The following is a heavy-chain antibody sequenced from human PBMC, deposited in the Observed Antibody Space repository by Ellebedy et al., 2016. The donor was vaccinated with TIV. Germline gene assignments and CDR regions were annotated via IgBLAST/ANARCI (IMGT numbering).Heavy chain of an antibody. CDR1: GYTFTSYD. V-gene: IGHV1-8*01. D-gene: IGHD5-24*01. CDR3: ARHKSRDGYNSRPDY. CDR2: MNPNSGYT. Sequence: AASVKVSCKASGYTFTSYDINWMRQATGQGLEWMAWMNPNSGYTGYAQKFQGRVTMTRNTSISTAYMELSSLRSEDTAVYYCARHKSRDGYNSRPDYWGQGTLVTVSS. J-gene: IGHJ4*02.